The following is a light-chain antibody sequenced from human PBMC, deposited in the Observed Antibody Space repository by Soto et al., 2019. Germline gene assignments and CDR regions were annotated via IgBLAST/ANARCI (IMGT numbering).Light chain of an antibody. Sequence: EIVMTQSPATLSVSPGERATLSCRASQGVNSNLAWYQQKPGQAPRLLFYVASTRATGIPGRFSGSGSGTEFTLTISSLQSEDFAVYYCQQYTNWPRTFGQGTKV. V-gene: IGKV3-15*01. CDR2: VAS. CDR3: QQYTNWPRT. J-gene: IGKJ1*01. CDR1: QGVNSN.